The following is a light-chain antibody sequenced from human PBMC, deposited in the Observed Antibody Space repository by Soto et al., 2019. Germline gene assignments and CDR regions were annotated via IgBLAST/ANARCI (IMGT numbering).Light chain of an antibody. CDR1: QDISRY. Sequence: DIQLTQSPSFVSASVGERVTITCRASQDISRYLAWYQQKPGEAPELLISAASTLHSGVPSRFSGSGSGTEFTLTVSYLLPEDFATYYCQQLYRYSSFGQGTRLESK. CDR3: QQLYRYSS. J-gene: IGKJ5*01. V-gene: IGKV1-9*01. CDR2: AAS.